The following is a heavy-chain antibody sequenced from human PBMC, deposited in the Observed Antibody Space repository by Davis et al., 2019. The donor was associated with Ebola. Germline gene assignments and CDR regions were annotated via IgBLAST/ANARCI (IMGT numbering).Heavy chain of an antibody. CDR3: ARYFYGSGSFYFDY. D-gene: IGHD3-10*01. CDR1: GGSISSSY. J-gene: IGHJ4*02. Sequence: MPGGSLRLSCTVSGGSISSSYWSWIRQPPGKGLEWIGNIFYSGSTNYNPSVKSRVTISLDTSKTQFSLKLSSVTAADTAVYYCARYFYGSGSFYFDYWGQGTLVTVSS. V-gene: IGHV4-59*01. CDR2: IFYSGST.